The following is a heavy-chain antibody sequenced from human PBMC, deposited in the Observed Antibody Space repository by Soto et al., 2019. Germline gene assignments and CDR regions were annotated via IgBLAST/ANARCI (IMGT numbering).Heavy chain of an antibody. Sequence: QVQLVQSGAEVKKPGASVKVSCKASGYTFTSYAMHWVRQAPGQRLEWMGWINAGNGNTKYSQKFQGRVTITRDTSASTAYMELSSLRSEDTAVYYCAGLTDYYYCMDVWGQGTTVTVSS. CDR2: INAGNGNT. J-gene: IGHJ6*02. CDR3: AGLTDYYYCMDV. V-gene: IGHV1-3*01. D-gene: IGHD3-16*01. CDR1: GYTFTSYA.